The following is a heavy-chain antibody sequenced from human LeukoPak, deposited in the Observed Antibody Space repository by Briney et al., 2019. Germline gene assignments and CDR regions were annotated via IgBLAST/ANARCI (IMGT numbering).Heavy chain of an antibody. CDR3: ARGGVYSSGWYAFFDY. J-gene: IGHJ4*02. CDR2: ISYAGSNK. CDR1: GFTFSTYS. Sequence: PGGPPRLSCAASGFTFSTYSMHWVRQAPGKGLEWVAVISYAGSNKYYADSVKGRFTISRDNSKNTLNLQMNSLRADDTAVYYCARGGVYSSGWYAFFDYWGQGTLVTVSS. V-gene: IGHV3-30*04. D-gene: IGHD6-19*01.